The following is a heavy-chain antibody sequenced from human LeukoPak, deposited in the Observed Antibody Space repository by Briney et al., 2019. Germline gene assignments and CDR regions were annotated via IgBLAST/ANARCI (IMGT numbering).Heavy chain of an antibody. CDR3: AREIKTTVTTYLAY. V-gene: IGHV4-30-4*01. CDR1: GGSISSGDYY. Sequence: SETLSLTCTVSGGSISSGDYYWSWIRQPPGKGLEWIGYIYYSGSTYYSPSLKSRVTISVDTSKNQFSLKLSSVTAADTAVYYCAREIKTTVTTYLAYWARGTLVTVSS. D-gene: IGHD4-17*01. J-gene: IGHJ4*02. CDR2: IYYSGST.